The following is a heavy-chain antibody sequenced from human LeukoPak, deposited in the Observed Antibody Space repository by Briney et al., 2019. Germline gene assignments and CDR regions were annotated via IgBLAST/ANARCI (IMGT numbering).Heavy chain of an antibody. CDR3: ARDSSAGRGYYGY. J-gene: IGHJ4*02. V-gene: IGHV4-4*07. D-gene: IGHD3-22*01. Sequence: KPSETLSLTCTVSGGSFTSYYWSWIRQPAGKGLEWIGRIYTSGSTNYNPSIKSRVTMLVDTSKNQFSLKLSSVTAADTAVYYCARDSSAGRGYYGYWGQGTLVTVSS. CDR2: IYTSGST. CDR1: GGSFTSYY.